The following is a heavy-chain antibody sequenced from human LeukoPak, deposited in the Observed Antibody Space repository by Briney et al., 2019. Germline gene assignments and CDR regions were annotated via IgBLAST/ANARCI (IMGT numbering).Heavy chain of an antibody. CDR2: ISGSGGST. J-gene: IGHJ3*02. D-gene: IGHD3-3*01. V-gene: IGHV3-23*01. CDR3: AKTGADFWSGYYDDAFDI. Sequence: GGSLRLSCAASGFTFSSYAMSWARQAPGKGLEWVSAISGSGGSTYYADSVKGRFTISRDNSKNTLYLQMNSLRAEDTAVYYCAKTGADFWSGYYDDAFDIWGQGTMVTVSS. CDR1: GFTFSSYA.